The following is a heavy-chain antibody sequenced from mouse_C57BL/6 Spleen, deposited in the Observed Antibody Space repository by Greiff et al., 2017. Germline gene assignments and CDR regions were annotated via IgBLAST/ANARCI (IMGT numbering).Heavy chain of an antibody. CDR2: IDPSDSYT. D-gene: IGHD2-2*01. CDR1: GYTFTSYW. CDR3: ARRGRSTMVTTGAMDY. V-gene: IGHV1-69*01. Sequence: VQLQQSGAELVMPGASVKLSCKASGYTFTSYWMHWVKQRPGQGLEWIGEIDPSDSYTNYNQKFKGKSTLTVDKSSSTAYMQLSSLTSEDSAVYYCARRGRSTMVTTGAMDYWGQGTSVTVSS. J-gene: IGHJ4*01.